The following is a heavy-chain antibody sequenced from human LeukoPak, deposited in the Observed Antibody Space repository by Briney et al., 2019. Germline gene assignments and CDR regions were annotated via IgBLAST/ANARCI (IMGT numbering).Heavy chain of an antibody. Sequence: ASVKVSCKASGYTFTSYDINWVRQATGQGLEWMGWMDPNSGNTGYAQKFQGRVTITKNTPISTAYMELSSLRSEDTAVYYCARGGDSSSWYPSYYYYYYMDVWGKGTTVTVSS. D-gene: IGHD6-13*01. J-gene: IGHJ6*03. CDR1: GYTFTSYD. CDR3: ARGGDSSSWYPSYYYYYYMDV. V-gene: IGHV1-8*03. CDR2: MDPNSGNT.